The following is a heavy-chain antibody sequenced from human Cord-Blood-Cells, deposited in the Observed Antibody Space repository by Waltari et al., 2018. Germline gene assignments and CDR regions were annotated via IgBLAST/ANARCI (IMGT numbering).Heavy chain of an antibody. CDR3: AREPYDYVWGSYRGFDP. D-gene: IGHD3-16*02. J-gene: IGHJ5*02. CDR1: GGTFSSYA. V-gene: IGHV1-69*01. CDR2: IIPIFGTA. Sequence: QVQLVQSGAEVKKPGSSVKVSCKASGGTFSSYAISWVRQAHGPGLEWMGGIIPIFGTANYAQKFPGRVTITADESTSTAYMELSSLRSEDTAVYYCAREPYDYVWGSYRGFDPWGQGTLVTVSS.